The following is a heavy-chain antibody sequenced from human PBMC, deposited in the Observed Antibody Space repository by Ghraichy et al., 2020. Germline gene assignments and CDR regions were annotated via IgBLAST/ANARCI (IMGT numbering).Heavy chain of an antibody. Sequence: GESLNISCAASGLTFSSYAMSWVRQAPGKGLEWVSAISGSGGSTYYADSVKGRFTISRDNSKNTLYLQMNSLRAEDTAVYYCAKDPRATYSSSWYSEPGDYWGQGTLVTVSS. CDR2: ISGSGGST. CDR3: AKDPRATYSSSWYSEPGDY. D-gene: IGHD6-13*01. CDR1: GLTFSSYA. V-gene: IGHV3-23*01. J-gene: IGHJ4*02.